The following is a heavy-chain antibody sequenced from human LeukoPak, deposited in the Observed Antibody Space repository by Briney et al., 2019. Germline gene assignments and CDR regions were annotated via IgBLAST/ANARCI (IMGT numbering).Heavy chain of an antibody. Sequence: SETLSLTCAVYGGSFSGYYWSWIRQPPGKGLEWIGEINHSGSTNYNPSLKSRVTISVDTSKNQFSLKLSSVTAADTAVYYCARGVTYYYGSGSYYIFDYWGQGTLVTVSS. D-gene: IGHD3-10*01. V-gene: IGHV4-34*01. CDR1: GGSFSGYY. CDR2: INHSGST. J-gene: IGHJ4*02. CDR3: ARGVTYYYGSGSYYIFDY.